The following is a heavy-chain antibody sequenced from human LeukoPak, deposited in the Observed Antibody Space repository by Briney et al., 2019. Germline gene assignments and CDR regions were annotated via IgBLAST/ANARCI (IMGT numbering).Heavy chain of an antibody. J-gene: IGHJ4*02. CDR2: ISSDGSSI. Sequence: SGGSLRLSCAASGFTFSTYWMHWVRQAPGKGLVWVSRISSDGSSISYADSVKGRFTISRDNAKNTLYLQMNSLRVEDAAVYYCARVAGYSSSWYSGFDCWGQGTLVTVS. CDR1: GFTFSTYW. CDR3: ARVAGYSSSWYSGFDC. V-gene: IGHV3-74*01. D-gene: IGHD6-13*01.